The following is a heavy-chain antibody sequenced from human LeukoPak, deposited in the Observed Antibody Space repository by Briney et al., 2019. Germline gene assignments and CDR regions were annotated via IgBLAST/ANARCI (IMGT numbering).Heavy chain of an antibody. D-gene: IGHD3-9*01. Sequence: SVKVSCKASGGTFSSYAISWVRQAPGQGLEWMGRIIPIFGTANYAQKFQGRVTITTDESTSIAYMELSSLRSEDTAVYYCAREHRPVLRYFDWSPKGAFDYWGQGTLVTVSS. CDR3: AREHRPVLRYFDWSPKGAFDY. V-gene: IGHV1-69*05. CDR1: GGTFSSYA. CDR2: IIPIFGTA. J-gene: IGHJ4*02.